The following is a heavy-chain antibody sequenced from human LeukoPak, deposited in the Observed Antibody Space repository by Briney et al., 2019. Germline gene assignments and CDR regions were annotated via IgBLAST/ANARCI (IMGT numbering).Heavy chain of an antibody. CDR2: IYYSGST. CDR1: GGSISSGDYY. CDR3: ARDPGYYQGLDY. J-gene: IGHJ4*02. V-gene: IGHV4-30-4*08. D-gene: IGHD3-10*01. Sequence: SQTLSLTCTVSGGSISSGDYYWSWIRQPPGKGLEWIGYIYYSGSTYYNPSLKSRVTISVDTSKNQFSLKLSSVTAADTAVYYCARDPGYYQGLDYWGQGTLVTVSS.